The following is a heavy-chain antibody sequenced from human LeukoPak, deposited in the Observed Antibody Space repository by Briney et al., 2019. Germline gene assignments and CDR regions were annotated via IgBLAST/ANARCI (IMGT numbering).Heavy chain of an antibody. V-gene: IGHV3-30*18. J-gene: IGHJ4*02. Sequence: GGSLRLSCAASGFTFSSYGMHWVRQAPGKGLEWVAVISYDGSNKYYADSVKGRFTISRDNSKNTLYLQMNSLRAEDTAVYYCAKDGGGYSYGEVGYWGQGTLVTVSS. D-gene: IGHD5-18*01. CDR2: ISYDGSNK. CDR1: GFTFSSYG. CDR3: AKDGGGYSYGEVGY.